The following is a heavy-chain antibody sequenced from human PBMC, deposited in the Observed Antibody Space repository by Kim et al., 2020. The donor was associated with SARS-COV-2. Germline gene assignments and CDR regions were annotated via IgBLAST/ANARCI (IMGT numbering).Heavy chain of an antibody. CDR2: ISSSSSYI. Sequence: GGSLRLSCAASGFTFSSYSMNWVRQAPGKGLEWVSSISSSSSYIYYADSVKGRFTISRDNAKNSLYLQMNSLRAEDTAVYYCARSLYGSGTDYYYYYGMDVWGQGTTVTVSS. D-gene: IGHD3-10*01. CDR1: GFTFSSYS. J-gene: IGHJ6*02. CDR3: ARSLYGSGTDYYYYYGMDV. V-gene: IGHV3-21*01.